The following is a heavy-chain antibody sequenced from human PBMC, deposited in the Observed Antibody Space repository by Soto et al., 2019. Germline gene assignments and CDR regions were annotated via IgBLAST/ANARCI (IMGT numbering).Heavy chain of an antibody. D-gene: IGHD2-15*01. CDR1: GYTFINYG. CDR2: LNTYNANT. J-gene: IGHJ4*02. CDR3: ARAQTPTESDF. V-gene: IGHV1-18*01. Sequence: QLQLVQSEGEVRQPGASVKVSCKTSGYTFINYGVTWVRQRPGQGLEWRGWLNTYNANTKYAQKLQGRVTMTADTDASTADVELRSHRSDDTAVYFCARAQTPTESDFWGQGTLVIVSS.